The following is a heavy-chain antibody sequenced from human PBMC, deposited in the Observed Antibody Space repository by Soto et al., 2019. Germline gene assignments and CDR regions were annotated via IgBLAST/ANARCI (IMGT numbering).Heavy chain of an antibody. CDR1: GGSISSYY. CDR3: ARGNCSSPNCYSFSGYYGMDV. CDR2: IHTSGST. Sequence: SETLSLTCTVSGGSISSYYWSWIRQPAGKGLEWIGRIHTSGSTNYNPSLKSRVTMSLDTSKNQFSLKLTSVTAADTALYYCARGNCSSPNCYSFSGYYGMDVWGQGTTVTVSS. D-gene: IGHD2-2*01. V-gene: IGHV4-4*07. J-gene: IGHJ6*02.